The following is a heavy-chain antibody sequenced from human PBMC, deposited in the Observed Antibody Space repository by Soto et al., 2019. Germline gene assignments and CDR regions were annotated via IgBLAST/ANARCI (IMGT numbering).Heavy chain of an antibody. V-gene: IGHV3-23*01. D-gene: IGHD4-17*01. J-gene: IGHJ4*02. CDR2: ISGGGTRT. CDR3: ANPASTVTMGRFDY. CDR1: GFTFSTYA. Sequence: VQLLESGGGLVQPGGSLRLSCAASGFTFSTYAMSWVRQTPGKGLEWVSSISGGGTRTYYADSVKGRFTISRDNSENTLYLQMNSLSAEDTAVYYCANPASTVTMGRFDYWGQGTLLTVSS.